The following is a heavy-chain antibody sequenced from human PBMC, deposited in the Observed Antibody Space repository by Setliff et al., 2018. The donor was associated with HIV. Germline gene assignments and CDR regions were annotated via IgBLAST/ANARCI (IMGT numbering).Heavy chain of an antibody. Sequence: PGESLKISCKGSGYSFTTYWIRWVRQMPGKGLEWMGRIDPSDSYTDYNPSFQGHVSISVDKSISTAYLQWSGLKASDTAIYYCAGGYEMPEFSYGVDVWGQGTTVTVSS. J-gene: IGHJ6*02. CDR2: IDPSDSYT. D-gene: IGHD5-12*01. CDR3: AGGYEMPEFSYGVDV. CDR1: GYSFTTYW. V-gene: IGHV5-10-1*01.